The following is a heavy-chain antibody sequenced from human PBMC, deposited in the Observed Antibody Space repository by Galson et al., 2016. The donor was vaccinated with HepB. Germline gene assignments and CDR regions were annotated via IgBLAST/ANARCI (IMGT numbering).Heavy chain of an antibody. CDR1: GDSISSGSHY. Sequence: TLSLTCTVSGDSISSGSHYWSWIRQPAGKGLEWIGRIYTSGSTIYNPSLKSRVTISVDTSKNQFSLRLSSVTAADTAVYYCARDRITSFGVITSHMDVWGKGSTVTVSS. J-gene: IGHJ6*03. CDR3: ARDRITSFGVITSHMDV. V-gene: IGHV4-61*02. D-gene: IGHD3-3*01. CDR2: IYTSGST.